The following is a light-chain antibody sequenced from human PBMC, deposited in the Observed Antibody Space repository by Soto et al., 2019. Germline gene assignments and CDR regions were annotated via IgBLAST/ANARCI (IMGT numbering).Light chain of an antibody. CDR3: QQRSDWPPMYT. J-gene: IGKJ2*01. V-gene: IGKV3-11*01. Sequence: EIVLTQSPDTLSLSPGERATLSCRASQSVGNYLAWYQQKPGQAPRLLIYDASNRATGIPARFSGSGSGTDFTLTISSLEPEDFALYYCQQRSDWPPMYTFGPGTKLEIK. CDR2: DAS. CDR1: QSVGNY.